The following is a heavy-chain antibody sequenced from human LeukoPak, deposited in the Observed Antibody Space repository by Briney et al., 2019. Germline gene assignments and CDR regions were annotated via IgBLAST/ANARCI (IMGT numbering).Heavy chain of an antibody. Sequence: GGSLRLSCAASGFTFSSYAMHWVRQAPGKGLEWVAVISYDGSNKYYADSVKGRFTISRDNSKNTLYLQMNSLRAEDTAVYYCARAGWGSPPPFDDWGQGTLVTVSS. CDR1: GFTFSSYA. J-gene: IGHJ4*02. V-gene: IGHV3-30-3*01. CDR3: ARAGWGSPPPFDD. D-gene: IGHD6-19*01. CDR2: ISYDGSNK.